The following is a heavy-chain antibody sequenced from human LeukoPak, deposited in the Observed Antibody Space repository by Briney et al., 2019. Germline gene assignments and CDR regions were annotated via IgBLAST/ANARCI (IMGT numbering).Heavy chain of an antibody. CDR2: IWYDGSNK. D-gene: IGHD3-3*01. J-gene: IGHJ4*02. Sequence: PGGSLRLSCAASGFTFSSYGMHWVRQAPGKGLEWVAVIWYDGSNKYYADSVKGRFTISRDNSKNTLDLQMNSLSAEDTAVYYCARDRSYDFWSGYSTPDYWGQGTLVTVSS. CDR3: ARDRSYDFWSGYSTPDY. CDR1: GFTFSSYG. V-gene: IGHV3-33*01.